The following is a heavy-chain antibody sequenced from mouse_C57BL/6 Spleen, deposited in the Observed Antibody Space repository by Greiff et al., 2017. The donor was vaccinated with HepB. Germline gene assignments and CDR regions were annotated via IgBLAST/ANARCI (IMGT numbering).Heavy chain of an antibody. Sequence: VQLQQSGAELAKPGASVKLSCEASGYTFTSYWMHWVYQRPGQGLEWIGSINPSRGYTKYNQKFKDKATWTADKASSTAYMQLSSLTYEDSAVYYCARDSSGYYFDYWGQGTTRTVSS. V-gene: IGHV1-7*01. CDR2: INPSRGYT. CDR3: ARDSSGYYFDY. J-gene: IGHJ2*01. D-gene: IGHD3-2*02. CDR1: GYTFTSYW.